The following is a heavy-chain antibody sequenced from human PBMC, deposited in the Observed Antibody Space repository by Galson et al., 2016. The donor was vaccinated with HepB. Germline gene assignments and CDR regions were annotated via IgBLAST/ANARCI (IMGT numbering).Heavy chain of an antibody. CDR2: IYPGGSET. CDR3: ARRTTIFGVVPISMDGFDI. D-gene: IGHD3-3*01. CDR1: GYSFTNYW. V-gene: IGHV5-51*01. Sequence: QSGAEVKKPGESLNISCEGSGYSFTNYWIGWVRQMPGKGLEWMGIIYPGGSETRYRPSFQGQVTMSADKSITTAYLQWSSLKASDTAMYYCARRTTIFGVVPISMDGFDIWGQGTMVTVSS. J-gene: IGHJ3*02.